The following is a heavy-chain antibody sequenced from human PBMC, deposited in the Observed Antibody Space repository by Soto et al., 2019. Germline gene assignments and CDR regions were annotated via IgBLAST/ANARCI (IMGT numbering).Heavy chain of an antibody. CDR3: TKDMRLCGSCHSGPFDN. V-gene: IGHV3-9*01. J-gene: IGHJ4*02. CDR2: IGWNSGSI. D-gene: IGHD2-15*01. Sequence: EVQLVESGGGLVQPGRSLRLSCAASGFTFDDYAMHWVRQAPGKGLEWVSGIGWNSGSIGYADSVKGRFTISRDNAKNSLYLQMNSLRVEDTALYYCTKDMRLCGSCHSGPFDNWGQGTLITVSS. CDR1: GFTFDDYA.